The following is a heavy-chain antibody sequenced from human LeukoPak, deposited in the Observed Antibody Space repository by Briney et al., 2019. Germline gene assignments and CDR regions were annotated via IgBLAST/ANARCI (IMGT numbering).Heavy chain of an antibody. CDR3: ARARKHYSSSSGFDY. CDR1: GGSFSGYY. Sequence: SETLSLTCAVYGGSFSGYYWSWIRQPPGKGLEWIGEINHSGSTNYNPSLKSRVTISVDTSKNQFSLKLSSVTAADTAVYYCARARKHYSSSSGFDYWGQGTLVTVSS. V-gene: IGHV4-34*01. CDR2: INHSGST. J-gene: IGHJ4*02. D-gene: IGHD6-6*01.